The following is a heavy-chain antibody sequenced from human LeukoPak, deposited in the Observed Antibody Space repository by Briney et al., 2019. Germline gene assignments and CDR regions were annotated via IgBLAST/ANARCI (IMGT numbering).Heavy chain of an antibody. V-gene: IGHV1-2*02. CDR3: ARVLARGSNYYDSSGYYY. J-gene: IGHJ4*02. CDR2: IYPNSGGT. Sequence: GASVKVSCKASGYTFTGYYIHWVRQAPGQGLEWMGWIYPNSGGTNYAQKFQGRVTMTRDTSISTAYMELSRLRSDDTAVYYCARVLARGSNYYDSSGYYYWGQGTLVTVSS. D-gene: IGHD3-22*01. CDR1: GYTFTGYY.